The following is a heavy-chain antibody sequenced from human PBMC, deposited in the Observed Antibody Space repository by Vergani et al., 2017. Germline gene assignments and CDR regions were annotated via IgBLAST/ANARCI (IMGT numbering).Heavy chain of an antibody. Sequence: QVQLVESGGGVVQPGRSLRLSCAASGFTFNQYGMHWVRQAPGKGLEWVAVTWYVGNNKQYADSVKGRFTISRDNSKSTMYLQMNSLRAEDTANYYCRGEMDVWDKGTTVTVSS. CDR2: TWYVGNNK. CDR3: RGEMDV. V-gene: IGHV3-33*01. CDR1: GFTFNQYG. J-gene: IGHJ6*04.